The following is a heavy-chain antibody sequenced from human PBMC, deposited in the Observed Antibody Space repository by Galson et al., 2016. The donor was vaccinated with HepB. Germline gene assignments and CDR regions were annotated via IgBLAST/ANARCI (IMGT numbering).Heavy chain of an antibody. D-gene: IGHD3-10*01. V-gene: IGHV3-30*18. CDR1: GFFFSNYG. CDR2: VSYDGYSK. CDR3: AKDVYTSGSEYGMDG. Sequence: SLRLSCAASGFFFSNYGMHWVRQAPGKGLAWVAVVSYDGYSKYYADSVKGRFTISRDNSKTTMYLQMNSLRVEDTAVYYCAKDVYTSGSEYGMDGWGQGTTVTVSS. J-gene: IGHJ6*02.